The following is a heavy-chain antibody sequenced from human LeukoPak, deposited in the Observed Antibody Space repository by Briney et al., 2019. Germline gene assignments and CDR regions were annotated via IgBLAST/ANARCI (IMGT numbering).Heavy chain of an antibody. Sequence: GRSLRLSCAASGFTFSSYSMNWVRQAPGKGLEWVSSISSSSSYIYYADSVKGRFTISRDNAKNSLYLQMNSLRAEDTAVYYCARGWAAAGKSFDYWGQGTLVTVSS. V-gene: IGHV3-21*01. J-gene: IGHJ4*02. CDR3: ARGWAAAGKSFDY. CDR2: ISSSSSYI. D-gene: IGHD6-13*01. CDR1: GFTFSSYS.